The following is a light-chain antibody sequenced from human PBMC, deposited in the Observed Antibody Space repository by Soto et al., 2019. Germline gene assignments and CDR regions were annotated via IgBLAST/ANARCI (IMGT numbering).Light chain of an antibody. CDR2: GNT. CDR1: SSNIGAGFD. V-gene: IGLV1-40*01. J-gene: IGLJ2*01. CDR3: QSYDSSLSGVV. Sequence: QSVLTQPRSVSGAPGQRVTISCTGSSSNIGAGFDVHWYQQLPGTAPKLLIYGNTNRPSGVPDRFSGSKSDTSASLAITGLQAEDEADYYCQSYDSSLSGVVFGGGTQLTVL.